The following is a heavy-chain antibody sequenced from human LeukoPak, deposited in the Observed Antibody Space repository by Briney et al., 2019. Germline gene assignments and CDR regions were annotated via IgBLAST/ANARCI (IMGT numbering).Heavy chain of an antibody. CDR3: ARDLILADNGGSSAHDF. V-gene: IGHV3-23*01. Sequence: GGSLRLSCAASGFTFSNYGMNWVRQAPGKGLEWVSGITPDAGRTYYADSVKGRFTIYRDNSKNTVYLQMNSLGAEDTAVYYCARDLILADNGGSSAHDFWGQGTLVTVSS. D-gene: IGHD2-15*01. J-gene: IGHJ4*02. CDR1: GFTFSNYG. CDR2: ITPDAGRT.